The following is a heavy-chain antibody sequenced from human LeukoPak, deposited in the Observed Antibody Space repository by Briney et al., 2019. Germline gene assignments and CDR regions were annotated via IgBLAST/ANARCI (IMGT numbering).Heavy chain of an antibody. Sequence: GGSLRLSCAVSGFTFSSYWMSWVRQAPGKGLEGVTNIKQDGSEKYYVDSVKGLFTISRDNAKNSLYLQMNSLRVEDTAVYYCASHQGYRHDYWGQGTLVTVSS. CDR1: GFTFSSYW. CDR2: IKQDGSEK. CDR3: ASHQGYRHDY. V-gene: IGHV3-7*01. D-gene: IGHD2-15*01. J-gene: IGHJ4*02.